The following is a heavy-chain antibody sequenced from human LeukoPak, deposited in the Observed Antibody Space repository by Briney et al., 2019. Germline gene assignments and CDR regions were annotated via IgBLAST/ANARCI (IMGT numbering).Heavy chain of an antibody. CDR1: GDSISSGGYS. CDR3: ATLGLRRNWFDP. CDR2: INHSGST. Sequence: SEALSLTCAVSGDSISSGGYSWSWIRQPPGKGLEWIGEINHSGSTNYNPSLKSRVTISVDTSKNQFSLKLSSVTAADTAVYYCATLGLRRNWFDPWGQGTLVTVSS. V-gene: IGHV4-34*01. D-gene: IGHD4-17*01. J-gene: IGHJ5*02.